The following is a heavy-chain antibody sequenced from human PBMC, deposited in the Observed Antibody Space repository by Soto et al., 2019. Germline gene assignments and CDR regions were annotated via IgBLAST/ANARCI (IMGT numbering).Heavy chain of an antibody. CDR3: ARDRDYGDYDRWGYYYGMDV. CDR2: NYSGGST. J-gene: IGHJ6*02. D-gene: IGHD4-17*01. Sequence: SGGSLRLSCAASGFTVSGNYMSWVRQAPGKGLEWVSVNYSGGSTYYADSVKGRFTISRDNSKNTLYLQMNSLRAEDTAVHYCARDRDYGDYDRWGYYYGMDVWGQGTTVTVSS. CDR1: GFTVSGNY. V-gene: IGHV3-53*01.